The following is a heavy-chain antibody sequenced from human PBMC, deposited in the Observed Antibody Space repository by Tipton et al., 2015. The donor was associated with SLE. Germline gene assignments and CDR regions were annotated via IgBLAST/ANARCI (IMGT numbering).Heavy chain of an antibody. CDR2: INPNSGGT. D-gene: IGHD3-22*01. CDR1: GYTFTGYY. J-gene: IGHJ4*02. V-gene: IGHV1-2*02. CDR3: ARDWGPYYDSSGYLGY. Sequence: QLVQSGAEVKKPGASVKVSYKASGYTFTGYYMHWVRQAPGQGLEWMGWINPNSGGTNYAQKFQGRVTMTRDTSISTAYMELSRLRSDDTAVYYCARDWGPYYDSSGYLGYWGQGTLVTVSS.